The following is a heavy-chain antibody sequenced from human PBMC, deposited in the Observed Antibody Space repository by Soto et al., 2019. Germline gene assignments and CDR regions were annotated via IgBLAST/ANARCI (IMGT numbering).Heavy chain of an antibody. CDR2: INPNSGGT. D-gene: IGHD6-19*01. J-gene: IGHJ4*03. Sequence: ASVKVSCKASGYTFTGYYMHWVRQAPGKGLEWMGWINPNSGGTNYAQKFQGRVTMTRETSISTAYMELSRRRSDDTAVYYCAREGKQWILSDFGHRGQGTLVTVSS. CDR3: AREGKQWILSDFGH. CDR1: GYTFTGYY. V-gene: IGHV1-2*02.